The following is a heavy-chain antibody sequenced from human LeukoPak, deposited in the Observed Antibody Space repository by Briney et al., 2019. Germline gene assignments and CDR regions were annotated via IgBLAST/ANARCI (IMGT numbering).Heavy chain of an antibody. CDR2: IDYRGST. Sequence: SETLSLTCTVSGGSISSYYWSWIRQTPGKGLEWIAYIDYRGSTTYNPSLKSRVTISVDTSRNQFSLKLSSVTAADTAVYYCARSRSGYSYDHAAFDIWGQGTMVTVSS. CDR3: ARSRSGYSYDHAAFDI. D-gene: IGHD5-18*01. J-gene: IGHJ3*02. V-gene: IGHV4-59*01. CDR1: GGSISSYY.